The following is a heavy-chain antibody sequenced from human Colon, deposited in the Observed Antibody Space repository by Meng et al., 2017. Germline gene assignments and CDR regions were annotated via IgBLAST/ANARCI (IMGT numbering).Heavy chain of an antibody. J-gene: IGHJ4*02. V-gene: IGHV4-4*02. D-gene: IGHD6-19*01. CDR2: IYHSGST. CDR1: GGSISSSNW. Sequence: QWQRPGAGPGLVKPSGTLSLTCAVSGGSISSSNWWSWVRQPPGKGLEWIGEIYHSGSTNYNPSLKSRVTISVDKSKNQFSLKLSSVTVADTAVYYCASFPPPGKQWLVTDYWGQGTLVTVSS. CDR3: ASFPPPGKQWLVTDY.